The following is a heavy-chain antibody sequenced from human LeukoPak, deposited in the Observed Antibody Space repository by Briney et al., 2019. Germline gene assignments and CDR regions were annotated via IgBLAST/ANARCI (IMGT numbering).Heavy chain of an antibody. V-gene: IGHV3-23*01. CDR1: GFTFSDFA. CDR3: AKGVFVGGNYQERAFDI. J-gene: IGHJ3*02. Sequence: PGGSLRLSCAASGFTFSDFAMTWVRQPPGKGLEWVSAISRSGRVTYYADSVKGRFTISRDTPKNTLYLQMNSLRAEDTALYYCAKGVFVGGNYQERAFDIWGQGTMVTVSS. CDR2: ISRSGRVT. D-gene: IGHD1-26*01.